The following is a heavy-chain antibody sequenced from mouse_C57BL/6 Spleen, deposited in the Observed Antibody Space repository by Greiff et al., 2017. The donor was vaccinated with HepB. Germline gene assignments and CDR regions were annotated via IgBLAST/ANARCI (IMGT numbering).Heavy chain of an antibody. J-gene: IGHJ4*01. Sequence: VQLQQPGAELVMPGASVKLSCKASGYTFTSYWMRWVKQRPGQGLEWIGEIDPSDSYTNYNQKFKGKSTVTVDKSSSTAYMQLSSLTSEDSAVYYCARAVVADAMDYWGQGTSVTVSS. D-gene: IGHD1-1*01. V-gene: IGHV1-69*01. CDR1: GYTFTSYW. CDR3: ARAVVADAMDY. CDR2: IDPSDSYT.